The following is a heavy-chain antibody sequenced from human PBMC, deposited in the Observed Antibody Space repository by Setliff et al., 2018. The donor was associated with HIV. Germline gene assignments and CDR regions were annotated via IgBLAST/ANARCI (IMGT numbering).Heavy chain of an antibody. CDR2: IYSGGST. CDR1: GLTFSRYW. J-gene: IGHJ4*02. CDR3: ARAPRGVGSSSYFDY. Sequence: PGGSLRLSCAASGLTFSRYWMNWVRQAPGKGLEWVSLIYSGGSTYYADSVKGRFTISRDNSKNTLYLQMNSLRSEDTAVYYCARAPRGVGSSSYFDYWGQGALVTVSS. V-gene: IGHV3-53*05. D-gene: IGHD2-2*01.